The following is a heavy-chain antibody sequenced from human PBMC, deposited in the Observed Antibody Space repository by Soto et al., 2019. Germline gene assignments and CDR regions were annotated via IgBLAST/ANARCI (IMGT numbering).Heavy chain of an antibody. J-gene: IGHJ5*02. V-gene: IGHV4-31*02. CDR3: ARRDRSGFSYWLDT. Sequence: YWIGWVRQMPGKGLEWIGTIYFSGTTYYNPSLKSRVTISVDTSKNQFSLKLSSVTAADTAVYYCARRDRSGFSYWLDTWGQGTLVTVSS. CDR1: Y. CDR2: IYFSGTT. D-gene: IGHD3-22*01.